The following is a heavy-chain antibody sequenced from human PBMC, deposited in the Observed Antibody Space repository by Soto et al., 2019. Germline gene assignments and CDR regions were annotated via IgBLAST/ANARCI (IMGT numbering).Heavy chain of an antibody. V-gene: IGHV4-59*12. CDR1: GGSISSYY. D-gene: IGHD6-19*01. J-gene: IGHJ4*02. Sequence: SETLSLTCTVSGGSISSYYWSWIRQPPGKGLEWIGYIYYSGSTNYNPSLKSRVTISVDTSKNQFSLKLSSVTAADTAVYYCARVRRYSSGWFSKYFDYWGQGTLVTVSS. CDR3: ARVRRYSSGWFSKYFDY. CDR2: IYYSGST.